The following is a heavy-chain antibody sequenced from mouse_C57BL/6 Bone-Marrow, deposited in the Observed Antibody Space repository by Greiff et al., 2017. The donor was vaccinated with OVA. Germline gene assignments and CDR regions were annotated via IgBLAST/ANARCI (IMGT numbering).Heavy chain of an antibody. J-gene: IGHJ4*01. D-gene: IGHD1-1*02. CDR2: ISGGGGNT. Sequence: EVKLMESGGGLVKPGGSLKLSCAASGFTFSSYTMSWVRQTPEKRLEWVATISGGGGNTYYPDSVKGRCTISRDKATNTPYLQMSSLRSEDTAVYYCARTSLWMDYWGQGTSVTVSS. CDR3: ARTSLWMDY. CDR1: GFTFSSYT. V-gene: IGHV5-9*04.